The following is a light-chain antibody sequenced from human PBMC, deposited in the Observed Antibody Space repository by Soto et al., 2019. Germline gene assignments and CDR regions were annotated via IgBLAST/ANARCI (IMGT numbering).Light chain of an antibody. CDR2: SND. J-gene: IGLJ7*01. CDR1: TSNIGSNT. CDR3: AVWDDSLNAWV. Sequence: QSALTQPPSASGTPGQSVTISCSGSTSNIGSNTVNWYQQLPGTAPKLLVYSNDQRPSGVPDRFSASKSGTSAFLAISGLQSEDEADYDCAVWDDSLNAWVFGGGTQLTVL. V-gene: IGLV1-44*01.